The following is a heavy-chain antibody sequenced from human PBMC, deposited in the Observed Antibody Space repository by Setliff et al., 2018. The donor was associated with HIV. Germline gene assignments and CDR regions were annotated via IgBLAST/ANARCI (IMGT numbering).Heavy chain of an antibody. V-gene: IGHV1-69*13. D-gene: IGHD6-19*01. CDR2: IIPIFGTA. Sequence: SVKVSCKASGGTFSSYAISWVRQAPGQGLEWMGGIIPIFGTANYAQKFQGRVTITADESTSTAYMELSSLRSEDTAVYYCARAPELYSSGWYYDDWGQGTLVTVSS. CDR3: ARAPELYSSGWYYDD. J-gene: IGHJ4*02. CDR1: GGTFSSYA.